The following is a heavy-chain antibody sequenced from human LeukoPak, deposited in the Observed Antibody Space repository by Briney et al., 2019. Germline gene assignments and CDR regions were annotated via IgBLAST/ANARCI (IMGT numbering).Heavy chain of an antibody. Sequence: GGSLRLSCAASGFTFSSYAMSWVRQAPGKGLEWVSAISGSGGSTYYADSVKGRFTISRDNSKNTLYLQMNSLRAEDTAVYYCAKEKTDYDILTGYQDYWGQGTLVTVSS. CDR1: GFTFSSYA. V-gene: IGHV3-23*01. CDR3: AKEKTDYDILTGYQDY. J-gene: IGHJ4*02. D-gene: IGHD3-9*01. CDR2: ISGSGGST.